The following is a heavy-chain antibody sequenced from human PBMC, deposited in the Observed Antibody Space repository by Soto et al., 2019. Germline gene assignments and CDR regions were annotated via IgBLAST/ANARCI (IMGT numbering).Heavy chain of an antibody. CDR3: TNPQVYYGMDV. V-gene: IGHV3-73*02. J-gene: IGHJ6*02. Sequence: EVQLVESGGGLVQPGGSLKLSCAASGFTFSGSAVHWVRQASGKGLEWVGRIRSKANNYATAYAASVQGRFTIFRDDLKNTAYLQMNSLKTEDTAVYYCTNPQVYYGMDVWGQGTTVTFSS. CDR1: GFTFSGSA. CDR2: IRSKANNYAT.